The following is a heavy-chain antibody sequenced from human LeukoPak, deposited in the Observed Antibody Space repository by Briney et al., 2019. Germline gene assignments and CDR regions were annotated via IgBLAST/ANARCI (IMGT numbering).Heavy chain of an antibody. J-gene: IGHJ4*02. D-gene: IGHD6-19*01. Sequence: ASVKVSCKASGYTLTGYYMHWVRQAPGQGLEWMGWINPNSGGTNYAQKFQGRVTMTRDTSISTAYMELSRLRSDDAAVYYCARVSAVAGTLGYWGQGTLVTVSS. CDR3: ARVSAVAGTLGY. CDR1: GYTLTGYY. CDR2: INPNSGGT. V-gene: IGHV1-2*02.